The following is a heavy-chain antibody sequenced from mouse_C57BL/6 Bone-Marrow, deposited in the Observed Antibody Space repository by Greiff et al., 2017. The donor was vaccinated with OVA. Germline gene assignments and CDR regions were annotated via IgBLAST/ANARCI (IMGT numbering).Heavy chain of an antibody. CDR3: ARSPYDYGTFWFAY. CDR1: GYTFTSYW. V-gene: IGHV1-55*01. D-gene: IGHD2-4*01. CDR2: IYPGSGST. Sequence: QVQLQQPGAELVKPGASVKMSCKASGYTFTSYWITWVKQRPGQGLEWIGDIYPGSGSTNYNEKFKSKATLTVDTSSRTAYMQLSSLTSEDSAVYYCARSPYDYGTFWFAYWGQGTLVTVSA. J-gene: IGHJ3*01.